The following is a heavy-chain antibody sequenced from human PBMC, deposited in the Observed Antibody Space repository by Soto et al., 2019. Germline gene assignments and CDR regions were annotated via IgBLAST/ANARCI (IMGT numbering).Heavy chain of an antibody. Sequence: QVQLVQSGAEVKKPGASVKVSCKASGYTFTGYYMHWVRQAPGQGLEWMGWINPNSGGTKYAQKFQGRVTMTRDTSISTAYMELSRLRSDDTAVYYCARSIRRHTAWPPTGYWGQGTLVTVSS. CDR1: GYTFTGYY. D-gene: IGHD5-18*01. CDR2: INPNSGGT. CDR3: ARSIRRHTAWPPTGY. J-gene: IGHJ4*02. V-gene: IGHV1-2*02.